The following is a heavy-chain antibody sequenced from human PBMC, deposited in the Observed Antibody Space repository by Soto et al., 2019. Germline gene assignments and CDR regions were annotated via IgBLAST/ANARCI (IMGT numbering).Heavy chain of an antibody. V-gene: IGHV3-43*01. CDR3: AKDNGIAAARYYYGMDV. CDR1: GFTFDDYT. CDR2: ISWDGGST. D-gene: IGHD6-13*01. J-gene: IGHJ6*02. Sequence: PGESLKISCAASGFTFDDYTMHWVRQAPGKGLEWVSLISWDGGSTYYADSVKGRFTISRDNSKNSLYLQMNSLRTEDTALYYCAKDNGIAAARYYYGMDVWGQGTTVTVSS.